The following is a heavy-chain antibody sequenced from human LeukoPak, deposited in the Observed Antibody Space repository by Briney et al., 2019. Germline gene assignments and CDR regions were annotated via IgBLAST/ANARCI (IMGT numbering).Heavy chain of an antibody. CDR3: AKDRLHYDSSGYKY. CDR2: ISGSGGST. CDR1: GFTFSNCA. J-gene: IGHJ4*02. D-gene: IGHD3-22*01. Sequence: GGSLRLSCAASGFTFSNCAMTWVRQGPGKGLEWVSTISGSGGSTHYADSVKGRFIISRDNSKITLYLQMNSLRAEDTAVYYCAKDRLHYDSSGYKYWGQGTLVTVSS. V-gene: IGHV3-23*01.